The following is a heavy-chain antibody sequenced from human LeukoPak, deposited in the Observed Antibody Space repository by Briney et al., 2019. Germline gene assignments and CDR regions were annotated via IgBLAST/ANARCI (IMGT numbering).Heavy chain of an antibody. CDR3: ARAMVRGVIGWFDP. D-gene: IGHD3-10*01. CDR1: GFTFSSYA. V-gene: IGHV3-64*01. J-gene: IGHJ5*02. Sequence: PGGSLRLSCAASGFTFSSYAMHWVRQAPGKGLEYVSAISGNGGSTYYANSVKGRFTISRDNSKNTLYLQMGSLRAEDMAVYYCARAMVRGVIGWFDPWGQGTLVTVSS. CDR2: ISGNGGST.